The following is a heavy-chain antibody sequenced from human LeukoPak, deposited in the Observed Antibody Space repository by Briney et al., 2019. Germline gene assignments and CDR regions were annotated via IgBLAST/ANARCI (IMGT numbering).Heavy chain of an antibody. Sequence: QPGGSLRLSCAASGFTFSSYAMHRVRQAPGKGLEWVAVVSYDGSNKYYANSVKGRFTISRDKSKNTLHLQMNSLRAEDTAIYYCARDTSFAVGATLDFWGQGTLVTVSS. CDR2: VSYDGSNK. CDR1: GFTFSSYA. J-gene: IGHJ4*02. V-gene: IGHV3-30*04. D-gene: IGHD1-26*01. CDR3: ARDTSFAVGATLDF.